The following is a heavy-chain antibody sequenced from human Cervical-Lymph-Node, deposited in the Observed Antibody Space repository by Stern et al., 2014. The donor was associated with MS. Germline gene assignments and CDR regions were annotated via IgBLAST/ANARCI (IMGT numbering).Heavy chain of an antibody. CDR1: GFTFSTYA. V-gene: IGHV3-23*01. D-gene: IGHD2-2*01. CDR2: ISASGVYT. Sequence: EVQLLGSGGGLVQPGGSLRLSCAASGFTFSTYAFSWVRPAHGKGLEWVSSISASGVYTYYADSVKGRFTISRDNSKSMLYLEMQSLRAEDTAVYHCAKDLGRGVVVVPLYGLDVWGQGTTVTVSS. J-gene: IGHJ6*02. CDR3: AKDLGRGVVVVPLYGLDV.